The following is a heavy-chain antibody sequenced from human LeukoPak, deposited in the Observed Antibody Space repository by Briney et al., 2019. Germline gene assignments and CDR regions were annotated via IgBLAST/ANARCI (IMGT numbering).Heavy chain of an antibody. CDR2: ISTDGSHK. Sequence: GGSLRLSCAVSGFNSSNYDMHWVRQAPGKGLEWVAVISTDGSHKFHADSVKGRFTISRDNSKSTLYMQMNSLRAEDTAVYYCAKRPSEVAAYYFAYWGQGTLVTVSS. CDR1: GFNSSNYD. J-gene: IGHJ4*02. CDR3: AKRPSEVAAYYFAY. V-gene: IGHV3-30*18. D-gene: IGHD2-15*01.